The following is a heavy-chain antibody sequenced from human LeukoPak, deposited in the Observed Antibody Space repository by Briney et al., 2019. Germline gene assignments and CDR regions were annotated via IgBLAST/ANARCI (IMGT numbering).Heavy chain of an antibody. CDR3: AREWLIVVTGTGHLDY. CDR1: GYTFTGYY. D-gene: IGHD6-19*01. J-gene: IGHJ4*02. CDR2: INPNSGGT. Sequence: GASVKVSCKASGYTFTGYYMHWVRQAPGQGLEWMGWINPNSGGTNYAQKFQGRVTMTRDTSISTAYMELSRLRSDDTAVYYCAREWLIVVTGTGHLDYWGQGTLVTVSS. V-gene: IGHV1-2*02.